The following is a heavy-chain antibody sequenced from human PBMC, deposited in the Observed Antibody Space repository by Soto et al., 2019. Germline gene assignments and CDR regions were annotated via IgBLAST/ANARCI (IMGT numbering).Heavy chain of an antibody. D-gene: IGHD3-9*01. CDR2: ISYDGSNE. CDR3: ARDRCLVIGSRFHP. J-gene: IGHJ5*02. CDR1: GFTFISYA. V-gene: IGHV3-30-3*01. Sequence: QVQLVESGGGVVQPGRSLRLSCAASGFTFISYAMHWVRQAPGKGLEWVAVISYDGSNEYYGDSVKGRFTISRDNSKNTLYLQMNSLRAEDPAVFYCARDRCLVIGSRFHPWGQGTLVTVPS.